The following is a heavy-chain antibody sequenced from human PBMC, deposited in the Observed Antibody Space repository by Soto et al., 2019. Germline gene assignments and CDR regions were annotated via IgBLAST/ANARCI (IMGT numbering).Heavy chain of an antibody. J-gene: IGHJ4*02. D-gene: IGHD1-26*01. CDR2: IRGDLVTT. V-gene: IGHV3-23*01. CDR3: VKEGKMGVEGFDF. CDR1: GFTFSDHA. Sequence: EMQLLESGGDLVQPGGSLRLSCATSGFTFSDHAMHWVRQAPGEGLEWVSGIRGDLVTTPYADSVKGLFTISRDNSKNTWYLQMNSLRAEDTAIYYCVKEGKMGVEGFDFWGQGTLVTVSS.